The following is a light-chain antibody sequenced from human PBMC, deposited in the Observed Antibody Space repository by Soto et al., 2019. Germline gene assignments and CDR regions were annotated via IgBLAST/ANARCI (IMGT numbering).Light chain of an antibody. V-gene: IGKV1-12*01. CDR1: QGIKNW. Sequence: DIQMTQSPSYVSASVGDRGTITCRASQGIKNWLAWYQQKPGKAPNLLIYTGSSLQSGVPSRFSGSGSGTDFTLTINSLQPEDFATYYCQQAASFPITFGQVTRLEIK. CDR2: TGS. J-gene: IGKJ5*01. CDR3: QQAASFPIT.